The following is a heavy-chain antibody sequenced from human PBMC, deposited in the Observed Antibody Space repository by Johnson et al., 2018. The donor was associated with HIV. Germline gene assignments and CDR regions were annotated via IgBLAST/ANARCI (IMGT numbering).Heavy chain of an antibody. Sequence: EVQLVESGGGLVKPGGSLRLSCAASGFTFSNAWMSWVRQAPGKGLEWVGRTKSKTDGGTTDYAAPVKGRFTISRDDSKNMLYLQMDRLKPADTAVYYCARQEVLDAFDMWGQGKMVT. CDR3: ARQEVLDAFDM. CDR2: TKSKTDGGTT. CDR1: GFTFSNAW. V-gene: IGHV3-15*01. J-gene: IGHJ3*02. D-gene: IGHD3-10*01.